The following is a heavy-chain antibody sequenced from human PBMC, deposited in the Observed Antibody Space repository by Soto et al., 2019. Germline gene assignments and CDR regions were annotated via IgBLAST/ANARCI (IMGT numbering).Heavy chain of an antibody. Sequence: PGGSLRLSCTASGFTFSNYAMHWVRQAPGRGLEWVALIPYDGSYQYYGDSVKGRFTISRDNSKNMFYLQMSSLTPDDTAVYFCTKDRTIASRFDSWGQGTLVTVSS. CDR2: IPYDGSYQ. CDR3: TKDRTIASRFDS. V-gene: IGHV3-30*04. CDR1: GFTFSNYA. J-gene: IGHJ4*02. D-gene: IGHD6-13*01.